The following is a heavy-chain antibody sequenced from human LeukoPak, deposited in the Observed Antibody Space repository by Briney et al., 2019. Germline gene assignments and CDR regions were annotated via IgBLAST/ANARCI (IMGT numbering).Heavy chain of an antibody. V-gene: IGHV3-48*02. Sequence: GGSLRLSCAASGFTFTSYGIHWVRQAPGKGLEWVSCITSSSSSIYYADSVKGRFTISRDNAKNSLYLQMNSLRDEDTAVYYCVRDDGTYRRYFDYWGQGTLVTVSS. CDR1: GFTFTSYG. CDR2: ITSSSSSI. D-gene: IGHD5-18*01. CDR3: VRDDGTYRRYFDY. J-gene: IGHJ4*02.